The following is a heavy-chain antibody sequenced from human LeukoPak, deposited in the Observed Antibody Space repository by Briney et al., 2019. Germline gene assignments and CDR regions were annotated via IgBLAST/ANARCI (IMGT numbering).Heavy chain of an antibody. CDR2: INSDGSST. CDR3: ASNLRTNGIWHWFDP. D-gene: IGHD2-8*01. V-gene: IGHV3-74*01. CDR1: GFTFSSYW. J-gene: IGHJ5*02. Sequence: GGSLRLSCAASGFTFSSYWMHWVRQAPGKGLVWVSRINSDGSSTSYADSVKGRFTTSRDNAKNSLYLQMNSLRGEDTAVYYCASNLRTNGIWHWFDPWGQGTLVTVSS.